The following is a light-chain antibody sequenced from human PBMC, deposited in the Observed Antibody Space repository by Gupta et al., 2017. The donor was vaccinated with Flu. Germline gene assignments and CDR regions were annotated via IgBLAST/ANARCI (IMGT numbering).Light chain of an antibody. Sequence: PSTLSASVGDRLHITCRASQSIGSWLTWYQQKPGKATKLLIYKASPVESGVPSRFSGSGSGKEFTVTISSLQPEDFANYYCQQDDNSFWTFGQGTKVEFK. CDR3: QQDDNSFWT. V-gene: IGKV1-5*03. CDR1: QSIGSW. CDR2: KAS. J-gene: IGKJ1*01.